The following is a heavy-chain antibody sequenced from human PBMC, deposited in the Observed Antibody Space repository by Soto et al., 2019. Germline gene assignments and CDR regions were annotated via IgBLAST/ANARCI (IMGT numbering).Heavy chain of an antibody. CDR2: ISGSGGST. CDR1: GFTFSSYA. CDR3: AKDLSPSTTYDDSSGYYGLVYYFDY. J-gene: IGHJ4*02. Sequence: GGSLRLSCAASGFTFSSYAMSWVRQAPGKGLEWVSAISGSGGSTYYAYSVKGRFTISRDNSNTTPYRQMNSLRAEDMAVYYCAKDLSPSTTYDDSSGYYGLVYYFDYWGQGTLVTVSS. D-gene: IGHD3-22*01. V-gene: IGHV3-23*01.